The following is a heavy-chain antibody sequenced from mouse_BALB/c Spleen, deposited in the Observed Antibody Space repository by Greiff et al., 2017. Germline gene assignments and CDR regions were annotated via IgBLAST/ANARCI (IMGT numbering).Heavy chain of an antibody. V-gene: IGHV1-54*01. D-gene: IGHD1-1*01. CDR3: ARGGVTPVVCYFDY. Sequence: VQLQQSGAELVRPGTSVKVSCKASGYAFTNYLIEWVKQRPGQGLEWIGVINPGSGGTNYNEKFKGKATLTADKSSSTAYMQLTSLTSDDSAVYFCARGGVTPVVCYFDYWGQGTTLTVSS. CDR2: INPGSGGT. J-gene: IGHJ2*01. CDR1: GYAFTNYL.